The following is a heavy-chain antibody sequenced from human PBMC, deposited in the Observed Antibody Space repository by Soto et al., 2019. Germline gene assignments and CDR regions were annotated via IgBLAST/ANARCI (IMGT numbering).Heavy chain of an antibody. CDR3: ARVPYYSGRYPYYFDY. Sequence: SVKVSCKASGGTFSSYAISWVRQAPGQGLEWMGGIIPIFGTANYAQKFQGRVTIAADESTSTAYMELSSLRSEDTAVYYCARVPYYSGRYPYYFDYWGQGALVTVSS. CDR1: GGTFSSYA. CDR2: IIPIFGTA. D-gene: IGHD1-26*01. J-gene: IGHJ4*02. V-gene: IGHV1-69*13.